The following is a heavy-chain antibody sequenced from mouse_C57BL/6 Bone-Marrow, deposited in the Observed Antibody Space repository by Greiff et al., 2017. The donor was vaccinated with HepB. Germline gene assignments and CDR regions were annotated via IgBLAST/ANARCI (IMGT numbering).Heavy chain of an antibody. CDR1: GFTFSDYY. J-gene: IGHJ4*01. V-gene: IGHV5-16*01. CDR2: INYDGSST. CDR3: ARDGPYDAMDY. Sequence: EVKLMESEGGLVQPGSSMKLSCTASGFTFSDYYMAWVRQVPEKGLEWVANINYDGSSTYYLDSLKSRFIISRDNAKNILYLQMSSLKSEDTATYYCARDGPYDAMDYWGQGTSVTVSS.